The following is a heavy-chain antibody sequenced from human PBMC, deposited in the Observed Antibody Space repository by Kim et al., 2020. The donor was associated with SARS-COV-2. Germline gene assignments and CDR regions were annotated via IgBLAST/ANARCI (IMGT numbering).Heavy chain of an antibody. CDR1: GFTFSSYS. Sequence: GGSLRLSCAASGFTFSSYSMNWVRQAPGKGLEWVSYISSSSTIYYADSVKGRFTISRDNAKNSLYLQMNSLRAEDTAVYYCARDTLQWLAFFDYWGQGTLVTVSS. V-gene: IGHV3-48*04. D-gene: IGHD6-19*01. J-gene: IGHJ4*02. CDR2: ISSSSTI. CDR3: ARDTLQWLAFFDY.